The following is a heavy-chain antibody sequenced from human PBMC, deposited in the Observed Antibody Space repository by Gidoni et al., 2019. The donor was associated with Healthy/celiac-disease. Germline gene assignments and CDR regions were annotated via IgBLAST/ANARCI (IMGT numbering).Heavy chain of an antibody. D-gene: IGHD6-6*01. CDR2: ISGSGGST. J-gene: IGHJ4*02. Sequence: EVQLLESGGGLVQPGGSLGVSCAASGFTFSSYAMSWVRQAPGKGLGWVSAISGSGGSTYYADSVKGRFTISRDNSKNTLYLQMNSLRAEDTAVYYCAKGQSIAARLGIDYWGQGTLVTVSS. V-gene: IGHV3-23*01. CDR1: GFTFSSYA. CDR3: AKGQSIAARLGIDY.